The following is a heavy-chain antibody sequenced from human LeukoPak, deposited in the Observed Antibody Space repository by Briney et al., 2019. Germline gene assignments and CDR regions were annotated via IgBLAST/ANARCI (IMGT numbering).Heavy chain of an antibody. CDR3: ARSIPRYDGSAYYPDY. CDR1: GLTFSSHW. V-gene: IGHV3-74*01. D-gene: IGHD3-22*01. J-gene: IGHJ4*02. CDR2: ITNDGSST. Sequence: GGSLRLSCAASGLTFSSHWMHWVRQAPGKGLVWVSRITNDGSSTTYADSVKGRFTISRDNSKSTLYLQMNSLRAEDTAIYYCARSIPRYDGSAYYPDYWGQGTLVTVSS.